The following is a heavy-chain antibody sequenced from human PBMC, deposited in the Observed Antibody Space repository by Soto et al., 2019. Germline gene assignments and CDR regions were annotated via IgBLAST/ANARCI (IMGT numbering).Heavy chain of an antibody. J-gene: IGHJ4*02. D-gene: IGHD2-2*01. V-gene: IGHV3-7*01. CDR3: ARDRRCSSTSCYYFDY. CDR2: IKQDGSEK. Sequence: EVQLVESGGGLVQPGGSLRLSCAASGFTFSSYWMTWVRQAPGKGLEWVANIKQDGSEKYYVDSVKGRFTISRDNAKNSLYLQMNSLRAEDTAVYYCARDRRCSSTSCYYFDYWGQGTLVTVSS. CDR1: GFTFSSYW.